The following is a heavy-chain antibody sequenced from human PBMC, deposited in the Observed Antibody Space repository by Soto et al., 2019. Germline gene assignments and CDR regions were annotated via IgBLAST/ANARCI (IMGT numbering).Heavy chain of an antibody. Sequence: QLQLQESGSGLVKPSQTLSLTCAVSGGSISSGGYSWSWIRQPPGKGLEWIGYIYHSGSTSSNPSRKSRVTISVDRSKNQFSLKLSSVTAADTAVYYCASGLVTTLHYWGQGTLVTVSS. V-gene: IGHV4-30-2*01. D-gene: IGHD4-17*01. CDR1: GGSISSGGYS. CDR3: ASGLVTTLHY. J-gene: IGHJ4*02. CDR2: IYHSGST.